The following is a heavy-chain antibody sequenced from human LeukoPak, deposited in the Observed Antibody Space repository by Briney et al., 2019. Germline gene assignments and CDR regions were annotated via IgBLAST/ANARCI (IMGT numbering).Heavy chain of an antibody. CDR3: ARERYRYCSSTSCYYYYYYMDV. D-gene: IGHD2-2*01. CDR2: IYYSGST. V-gene: IGHV4-39*02. Sequence: SETLSLTCTVSGGSISSSSYYWGWIRQPPGKGLEWIGSIYYSGSTYYNPSLKSRVTISVDTSKNQFSLKLSSVTAADTAVYYCARERYRYCSSTSCYYYYYYMDVWGKGTTVTISS. J-gene: IGHJ6*03. CDR1: GGSISSSSYY.